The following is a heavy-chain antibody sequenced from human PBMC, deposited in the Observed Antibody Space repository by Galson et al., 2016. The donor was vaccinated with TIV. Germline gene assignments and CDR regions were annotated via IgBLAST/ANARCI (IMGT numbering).Heavy chain of an antibody. V-gene: IGHV3-9*01. CDR2: NSWDSDKI. CDR1: GINLGDYA. Sequence: FLKLPCATSGINLGDYAIPLVRPAPGEGLGWVSRNSWDSDKIHYADSVKGRFTISRDNTKNSLYLQMNSLRADDTALYYCAKGAGRYSSSWYFNYWGQGTLVTVSS. D-gene: IGHD6-13*01. CDR3: AKGAGRYSSSWYFNY. J-gene: IGHJ4*02.